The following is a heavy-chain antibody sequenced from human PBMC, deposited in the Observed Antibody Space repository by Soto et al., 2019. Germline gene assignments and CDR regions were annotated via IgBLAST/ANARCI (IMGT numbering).Heavy chain of an antibody. V-gene: IGHV1-18*01. CDR1: GYTFTSYG. CDR2: ISAYNGNT. Sequence: ASVKVSCKASGYTFTSYGISWLRQAPGQGLEWMGWISAYNGNTNYAQKLQGRVTMTTDTSTSTAYMELRSLRSDDTAVYYCARDRSIVATVGAFDIWGQGAMVTVSS. CDR3: ARDRSIVATVGAFDI. J-gene: IGHJ3*02. D-gene: IGHD5-12*01.